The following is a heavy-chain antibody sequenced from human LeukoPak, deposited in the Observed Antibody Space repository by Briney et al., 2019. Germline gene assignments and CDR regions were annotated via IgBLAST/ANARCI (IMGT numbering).Heavy chain of an antibody. D-gene: IGHD3-22*01. CDR3: ARDWGSTYYYDSSGSPGDY. Sequence: PGGPLRLSCAASGFTVSSNYMSWVRQAPGEGLEWVSVIYSGGSTYYADSVKGRFTISRDNSKNTLYLQMNSLRAEDTAVYYCARDWGSTYYYDSSGSPGDYWGQGTLVTVSS. CDR1: GFTVSSNY. J-gene: IGHJ4*02. CDR2: IYSGGST. V-gene: IGHV3-66*02.